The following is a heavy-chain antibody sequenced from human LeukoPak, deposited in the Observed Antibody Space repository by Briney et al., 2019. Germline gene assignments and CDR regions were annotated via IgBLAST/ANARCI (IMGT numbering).Heavy chain of an antibody. Sequence: PSQTLSLNCTVSGGSISSGDYYWSWIRQPPGKGLEWIGYIYYSGSAYYNPSLKSRVTISVDTSKNQFSLKLSSVTAADTAVYYCARVGVGGYDWEYYFDYWGQGTLVTVSS. CDR2: IYYSGSA. V-gene: IGHV4-30-4*08. CDR3: ARVGVGGYDWEYYFDY. D-gene: IGHD5-12*01. CDR1: GGSISSGDYY. J-gene: IGHJ4*02.